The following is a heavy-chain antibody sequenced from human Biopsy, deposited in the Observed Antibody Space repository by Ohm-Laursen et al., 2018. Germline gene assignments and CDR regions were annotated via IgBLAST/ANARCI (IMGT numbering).Heavy chain of an antibody. D-gene: IGHD3-22*01. CDR1: GDSISSYY. CDR2: VYYTGST. V-gene: IGHV4-59*01. J-gene: IGHJ2*01. Sequence: GTLSLACTVSGDSISSYYWSWIRQPPGKGLEWIGYVYYTGSTDYNPSLQSRVTISVDTSKNHFSLRLRSVTPADTAIYYCARDRGYYSDRTVPGYFDLWGRGTLVTVSS. CDR3: ARDRGYYSDRTVPGYFDL.